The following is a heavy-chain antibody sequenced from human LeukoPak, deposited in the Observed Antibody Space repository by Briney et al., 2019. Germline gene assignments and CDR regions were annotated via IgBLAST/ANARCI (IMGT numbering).Heavy chain of an antibody. D-gene: IGHD5-24*01. V-gene: IGHV3-33*01. CDR3: ARDFSLQLFDY. J-gene: IGHJ4*02. CDR2: IWSDGSYK. Sequence: PGGSLILSCAASGFTFSSYGFHWVRQAPGKGLEWVAVIWSDGSYKYYADSVKGRFTISRDDSKNTLYLQMNSLRAEDTAVYYCARDFSLQLFDYWGQGTLVTVFS. CDR1: GFTFSSYG.